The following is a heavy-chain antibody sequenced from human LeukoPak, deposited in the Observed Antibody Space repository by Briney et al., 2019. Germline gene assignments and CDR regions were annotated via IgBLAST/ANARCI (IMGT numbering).Heavy chain of an antibody. CDR1: GFTFSSYG. D-gene: IGHD6-19*01. J-gene: IGHJ4*02. CDR2: ISKEGRNK. Sequence: PGRSLRLSCAASGFTFSSYGMHWVRQAPGKGLEGVAIISKEGRNKYYADSVRGRFTTSRDNSKNTLYLQMNSLRAEDTAMYYCVKDPGDSGVLYYFDYWGQGTLVTVSS. CDR3: VKDPGDSGVLYYFDY. V-gene: IGHV3-30*18.